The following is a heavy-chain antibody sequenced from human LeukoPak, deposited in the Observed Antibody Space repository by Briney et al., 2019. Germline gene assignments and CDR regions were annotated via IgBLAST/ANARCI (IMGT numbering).Heavy chain of an antibody. CDR1: GFTFSSYA. V-gene: IGHV4-34*01. CDR3: ARGGYDSSGYYLAPFDY. Sequence: PGGSLRLSCAASGFTFSSYAMSWVRQPPGKGLEWIGEINHSGSTNYNPSLKSRVTISVDTSKNQFSLKLSSVTAADTAVYYCARGGYDSSGYYLAPFDYWGQGTLVTVSS. D-gene: IGHD3-22*01. CDR2: INHSGST. J-gene: IGHJ4*02.